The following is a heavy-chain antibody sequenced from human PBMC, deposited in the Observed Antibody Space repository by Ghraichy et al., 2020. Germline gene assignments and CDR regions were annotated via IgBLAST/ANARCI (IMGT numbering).Heavy chain of an antibody. V-gene: IGHV4-59*01. CDR3: ARVLFLGGPFDP. D-gene: IGHD1-26*01. J-gene: IGHJ5*02. Sequence: SETLSLTCTVSGGSISSYYWSWIRQPPGKGLEWIGYIYYSGSTNYNPSLKSRVTISVDTSKNQFSLKLSSVTAADTAVYYCARVLFLGGPFDPWGQGTLVTVSS. CDR2: IYYSGST. CDR1: GGSISSYY.